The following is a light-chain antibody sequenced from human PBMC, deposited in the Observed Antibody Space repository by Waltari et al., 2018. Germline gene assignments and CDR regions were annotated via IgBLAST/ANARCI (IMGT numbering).Light chain of an antibody. Sequence: QSALTQPASVSGSPGQSITISCTGTSSDIGGYSFVSWYQQHPGSAPKVIIYDVRSLTSRVSVRFSGSKSGNTSYLTISVLQTDDEADYYCCSYTRSNSVVFGGGTKLTVL. V-gene: IGLV2-14*03. CDR2: DVR. CDR1: SSDIGGYSF. J-gene: IGLJ2*01. CDR3: CSYTRSNSVV.